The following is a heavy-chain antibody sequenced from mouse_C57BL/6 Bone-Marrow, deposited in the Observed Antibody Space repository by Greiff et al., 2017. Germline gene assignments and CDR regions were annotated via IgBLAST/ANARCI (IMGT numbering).Heavy chain of an antibody. CDR1: GFTFSDYY. Sequence: EVQLVESEGGLVQPGSSMKLSCTASGFTFSDYYMAWVRQVPEKGLEWVANINYDGSSTYYLDSLKSRFIISRDNAKNILYLQLSSLKSEDTATYYCARGDSWYFDVWGTGTTVTVSS. J-gene: IGHJ1*03. CDR2: INYDGSST. V-gene: IGHV5-16*01. CDR3: ARGDSWYFDV.